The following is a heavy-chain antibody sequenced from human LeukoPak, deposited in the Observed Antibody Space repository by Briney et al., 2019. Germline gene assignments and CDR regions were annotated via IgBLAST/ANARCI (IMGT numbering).Heavy chain of an antibody. CDR3: ARTPLPDGGNDY. D-gene: IGHD2-15*01. J-gene: IGHJ4*02. CDR2: INHSGST. V-gene: IGHV4-34*01. Sequence: PSETLSLTCAVYGGSFSGYYWSWIRQPPGKGLEWIGEINHSGSTNYNPSLKSRVTISVDTSKNQFSLKLSSVTAADTAVYYCARTPLPDGGNDYWGQGTLVTVSS. CDR1: GGSFSGYY.